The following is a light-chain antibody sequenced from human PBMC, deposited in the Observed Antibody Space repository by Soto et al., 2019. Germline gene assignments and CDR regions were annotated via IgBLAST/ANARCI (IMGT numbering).Light chain of an antibody. Sequence: AIQLTQSPSSLSASVGDRVTITCRASQGVSRFLAWYQQRPGKAPNLLIYDASILEAGVPSRFSGSGSGTEFTLTISSLQPADFATYYCQQYNAYSRTFGQGTKVDIK. CDR2: DAS. CDR1: QGVSRF. V-gene: IGKV1-13*02. J-gene: IGKJ1*01. CDR3: QQYNAYSRT.